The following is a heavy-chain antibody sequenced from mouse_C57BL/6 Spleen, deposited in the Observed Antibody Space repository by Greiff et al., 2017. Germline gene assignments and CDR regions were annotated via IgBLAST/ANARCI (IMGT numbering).Heavy chain of an antibody. J-gene: IGHJ2*01. Sequence: QLVESGPELVKPGASVKISCKASGYSFTDYNMNWVKQSNGKSLEWIGVINPNYGTTSYNQKFKGKATLTVDQSSSTAYMQLNSLTSEDSAVYYCAREGYSNYAYYFDYWGQGTTLTVSS. CDR2: INPNYGTT. CDR1: GYSFTDYN. CDR3: AREGYSNYAYYFDY. D-gene: IGHD2-5*01. V-gene: IGHV1-39*01.